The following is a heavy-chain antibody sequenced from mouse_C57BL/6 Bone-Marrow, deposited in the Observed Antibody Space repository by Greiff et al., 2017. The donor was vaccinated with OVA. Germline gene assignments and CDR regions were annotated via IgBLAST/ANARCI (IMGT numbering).Heavy chain of an antibody. J-gene: IGHJ2*01. CDR2: IDPEDGET. D-gene: IGHD4-1*01. V-gene: IGHV14-2*01. CDR1: GFNIKDYY. Sequence: EVKLVESGAELVKPGASVKLSCTASGFNIKDYYMHWVKQRTEQGLEWIGRIDPEDGETKYAPKFQGKATITADTSSNTAYLQLSSLTSEDTAVYYCARSKLGRRAYFDYWGQGTTLTVSS. CDR3: ARSKLGRRAYFDY.